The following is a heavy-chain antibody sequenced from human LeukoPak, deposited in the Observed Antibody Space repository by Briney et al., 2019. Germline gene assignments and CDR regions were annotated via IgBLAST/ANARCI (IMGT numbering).Heavy chain of an antibody. D-gene: IGHD2-15*01. CDR3: TTIRGFCSGRSCLGY. CDR2: IKSKTDGGTT. J-gene: IGHJ4*02. Sequence: GGSLRLSCAVSGFTFDDYAMHWVRQVPGKGLEWVGRIKSKTDGGTTDYAAPVKGRFTISRDDSKNTLYLQMNSLKSEDTAVYYCTTIRGFCSGRSCLGYWGQGTLVTVSS. V-gene: IGHV3-15*01. CDR1: GFTFDDYA.